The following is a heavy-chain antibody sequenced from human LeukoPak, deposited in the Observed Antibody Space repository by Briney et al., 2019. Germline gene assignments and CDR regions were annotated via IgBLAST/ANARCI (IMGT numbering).Heavy chain of an antibody. J-gene: IGHJ4*02. CDR3: ARDLNDFWSGLSWAFGY. Sequence: GGSLRLSCAASGFTVSSNYMSWVRQAPGKGLEWVSVIYSGGSTYYADPVKGRFTISRDNSKNTLYLQMNSLRAEDTAVYYCARDLNDFWSGLSWAFGYWGQGTLVTVSS. V-gene: IGHV3-53*01. CDR1: GFTVSSNY. D-gene: IGHD3-3*01. CDR2: IYSGGST.